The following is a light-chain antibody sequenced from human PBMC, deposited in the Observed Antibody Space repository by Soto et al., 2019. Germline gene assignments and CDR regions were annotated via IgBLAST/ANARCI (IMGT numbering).Light chain of an antibody. Sequence: QTVVTQSSSASASLGSSVKLTRTLSSGHSSYIIAWHQQQPGKAPRYLMKLEGSGSYNKGSGVPDRFSGSSSGADRYLTISNLQFEDEADYYCETWDSNTHTVFGGGTKVTVL. CDR2: LEGSGSY. V-gene: IGLV4-60*02. J-gene: IGLJ3*02. CDR1: SGHSSYI. CDR3: ETWDSNTHTV.